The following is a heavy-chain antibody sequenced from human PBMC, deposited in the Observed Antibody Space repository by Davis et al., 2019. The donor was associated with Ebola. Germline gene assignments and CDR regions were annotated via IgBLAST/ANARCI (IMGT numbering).Heavy chain of an antibody. CDR1: GASIRNYY. D-gene: IGHD3-22*01. CDR2: IYNSGST. V-gene: IGHV4-4*08. Sequence: SETLSLTCNVSGASIRNYYWSWVRQPPGKGLEWIGYIYNSGSTNYNPSLRSRVTISADPSKNQFFLKLSSVTAADTAIYYCARDRHDTSGYGFWGQGTLVTVSS. J-gene: IGHJ4*02. CDR3: ARDRHDTSGYGF.